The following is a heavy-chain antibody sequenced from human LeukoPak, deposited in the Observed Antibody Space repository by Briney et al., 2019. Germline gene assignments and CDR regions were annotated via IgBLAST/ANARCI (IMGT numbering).Heavy chain of an antibody. J-gene: IGHJ5*02. D-gene: IGHD3-10*01. CDR1: GFTFSYYA. Sequence: GGSLRHSCAASGFTFSYYAMHWVRQAPGKGLEWVAVISSDGNNKYYSDSVKGRFTISRNNSKNTLYLQMNSLRADDTAVYYCARDQRELRHYLGSGRRDWFDPSGQGTLVTVSS. CDR3: ARDQRELRHYLGSGRRDWFDP. CDR2: ISSDGNNK. V-gene: IGHV3-30*04.